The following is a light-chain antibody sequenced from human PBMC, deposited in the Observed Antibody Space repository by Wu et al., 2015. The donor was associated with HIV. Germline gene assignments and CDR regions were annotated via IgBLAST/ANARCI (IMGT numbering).Light chain of an antibody. CDR3: QQRSNWPPNT. CDR2: GAS. CDR1: QSVGGN. Sequence: DIVLTQSPATLSLSPGKRATLSCRASQSVGGNLAWYQQKPGQAPRLLIYGASTRATGIPARFSGSGSGTEFTLTISSMQSEDSAIYYCQQRSNWPPNTFGQGTKLEIK. V-gene: IGKV3-15*01. J-gene: IGKJ2*01.